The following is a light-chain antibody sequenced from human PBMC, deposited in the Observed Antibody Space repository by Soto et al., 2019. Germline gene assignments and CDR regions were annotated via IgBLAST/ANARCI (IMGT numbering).Light chain of an antibody. CDR1: QSVSSY. J-gene: IGKJ4*01. V-gene: IGKV3-11*01. Sequence: EIVLTQSLATLSLSPGERATLSCRASQSVSSYLAWYQQKPGQPPRLLIYDASNRATGIPARFSGSGSGTDFTLTISSLEPEDFAVYYCQQRSNWPLTFGGGTKVAI. CDR3: QQRSNWPLT. CDR2: DAS.